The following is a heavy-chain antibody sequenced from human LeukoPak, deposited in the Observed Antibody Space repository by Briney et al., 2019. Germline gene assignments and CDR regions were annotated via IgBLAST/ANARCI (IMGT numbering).Heavy chain of an antibody. Sequence: GGSLRLSCAASGFIFTNHAMNWVRQAPGKGLEWVGRIKSKIDGGTIDYAAPVKGRFTISRDDSRNTLYLQMNSLKTEDTAVYYCTTRRQDGWWGQGTLVTVSS. CDR2: IKSKIDGGTI. J-gene: IGHJ4*02. CDR3: TTRRQDGW. CDR1: GFIFTNHA. V-gene: IGHV3-15*01. D-gene: IGHD2-15*01.